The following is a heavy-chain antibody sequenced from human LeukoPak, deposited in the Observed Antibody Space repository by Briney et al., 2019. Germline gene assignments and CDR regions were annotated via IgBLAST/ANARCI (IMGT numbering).Heavy chain of an antibody. D-gene: IGHD6-19*01. CDR2: IHYSGST. V-gene: IGHV4-39*07. J-gene: IGHJ5*02. Sequence: PSETLSLTCTVSNGSISSRSYYWAWIRQPPGKGLEWIGSIHYSGSTYYTPSLKRRVTMSLDTSKNQFSLKLSSVTAADTAVYYCARSMSSGWYIWFDPWGQGTLVIVSS. CDR1: NGSISSRSYY. CDR3: ARSMSSGWYIWFDP.